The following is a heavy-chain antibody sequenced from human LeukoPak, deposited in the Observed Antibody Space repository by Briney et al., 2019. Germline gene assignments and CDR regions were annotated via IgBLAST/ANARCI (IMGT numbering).Heavy chain of an antibody. J-gene: IGHJ4*01. CDR2: ISGSGSST. Sequence: PGGSLRLSCAASGFTFSNYAMSWVRQAPGKGLEWVSAISGSGSSTDYAASVRGRFTISRDNSKNTLYLQMNSLRAEDTAVYYCAKGDPLYYFDYWGHRTLVTVSS. CDR3: AKGDPLYYFDY. V-gene: IGHV3-23*01. CDR1: GFTFSNYA.